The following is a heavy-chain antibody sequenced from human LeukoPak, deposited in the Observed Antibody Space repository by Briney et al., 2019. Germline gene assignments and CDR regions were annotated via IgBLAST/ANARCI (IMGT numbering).Heavy chain of an antibody. CDR3: ARAIRSGLYFDY. D-gene: IGHD3-10*01. CDR2: INHSGST. CDR1: GGSFSGYY. V-gene: IGHV4-34*01. J-gene: IGHJ4*02. Sequence: SETLSLTCAVYGGSFSGYYWSWIRQPPGKGLEWIGEINHSGSTNYNPSLKSRVTISVDTSKNQFSLKLSSVTAADTAVYYCARAIRSGLYFDYWGQGTLVTVSS.